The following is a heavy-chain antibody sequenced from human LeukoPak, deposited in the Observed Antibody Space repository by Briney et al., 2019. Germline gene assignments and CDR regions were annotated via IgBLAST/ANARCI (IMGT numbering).Heavy chain of an antibody. D-gene: IGHD2/OR15-2a*01. V-gene: IGHV3-23*01. CDR2: ISGSGGST. CDR1: GFTFSSYA. CDR3: AGSNTYYYYYMDV. Sequence: GGSLRLSCAASGFTFSSYAMSWVRQAPGKGLEWVSAISGSGGSTYYADSVKGRFTISRDNSKNTLYLQMNSLRAEDTAVYHCAGSNTYYYYYMDVWGKGTTVTVSS. J-gene: IGHJ6*03.